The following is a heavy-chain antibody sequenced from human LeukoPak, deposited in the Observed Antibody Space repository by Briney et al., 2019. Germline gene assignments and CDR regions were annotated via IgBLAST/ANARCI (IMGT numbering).Heavy chain of an antibody. J-gene: IGHJ5*02. CDR1: GYTFTSYG. CDR2: ISAYNGNT. Sequence: ASVKVSCKASGYTFTSYGISWVRQAPGQGLEWMGWISAYNGNTNYAQKLQGRVTMTTDTSTSTAYMELRSLRSDDTAVYYCARGLIYCSGGSCYDWFDPWGQGTLVTVSS. D-gene: IGHD2-15*01. V-gene: IGHV1-18*01. CDR3: ARGLIYCSGGSCYDWFDP.